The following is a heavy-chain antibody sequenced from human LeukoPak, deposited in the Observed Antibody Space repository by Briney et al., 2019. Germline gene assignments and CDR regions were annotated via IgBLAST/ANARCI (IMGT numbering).Heavy chain of an antibody. CDR2: IRYDGSNK. D-gene: IGHD3-3*01. V-gene: IGHV3-30*02. J-gene: IGHJ4*02. CDR3: AKDLPDFWSGYSGGEDY. Sequence: GGSLRLSCAASGFTFSSYGMHWVRQARGKGLEWVAFIRYDGSNKYYADSVKGRFTISRDNSKNTLYLQMNSLRAEDTAVYYCAKDLPDFWSGYSGGEDYWGQGTLVTVSS. CDR1: GFTFSSYG.